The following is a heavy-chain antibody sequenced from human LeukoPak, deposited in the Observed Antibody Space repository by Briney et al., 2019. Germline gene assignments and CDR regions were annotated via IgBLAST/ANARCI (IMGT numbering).Heavy chain of an antibody. D-gene: IGHD6-13*01. J-gene: IGHJ4*02. CDR1: GFNFSGSA. CDR3: AKARLTAELYDY. Sequence: GGSLRLSCAASGFNFSGSAMHWVRQAPGKGLEWVSAISGSGGSTYYADSVKGRFTISRDNSKNTLYLQMNSLRAEDTAVYYCAKARLTAELYDYWGQGTLVTVSS. CDR2: ISGSGGST. V-gene: IGHV3-23*01.